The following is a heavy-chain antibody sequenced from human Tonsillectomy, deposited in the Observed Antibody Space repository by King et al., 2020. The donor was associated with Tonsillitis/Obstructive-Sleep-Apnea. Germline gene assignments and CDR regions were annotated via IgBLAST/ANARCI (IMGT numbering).Heavy chain of an antibody. D-gene: IGHD3-22*01. V-gene: IGHV4-59*08. J-gene: IGHJ4*02. Sequence: QLQESGPGLVKPSETLSLTCSVSGGSISIYYWSWIRQPPGKGLEWIGYVDYSGSTNYNHSLKSRVTISVDTSKNQFSLKLSSVTAADTAVYYCARQVWGYYDMSGHYYDVVFDFWGQGTLLTVSS. CDR2: VDYSGST. CDR3: ARQVWGYYDMSGHYYDVVFDF. CDR1: GGSISIYY.